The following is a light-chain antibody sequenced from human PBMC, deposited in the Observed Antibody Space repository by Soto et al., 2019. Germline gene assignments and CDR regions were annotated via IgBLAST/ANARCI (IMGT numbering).Light chain of an antibody. Sequence: QSALTQPASVSGSPGQSITISCTGTSSDVGGYNYVSWYQQHPGKAPKLMIYDVSNRPSGVSNRFSGSKSGNTASLTISGLQAEDEADYYCSSYTSSSTPFYVFGTGTKLTAL. CDR1: SSDVGGYNY. J-gene: IGLJ1*01. CDR3: SSYTSSSTPFYV. CDR2: DVS. V-gene: IGLV2-14*01.